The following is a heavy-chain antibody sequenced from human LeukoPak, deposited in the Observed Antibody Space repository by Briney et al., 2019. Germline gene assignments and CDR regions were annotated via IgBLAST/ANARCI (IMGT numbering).Heavy chain of an antibody. CDR1: GGSINSYY. Sequence: PSETLSLTCTVSGGSINSYYWSWIRQPPGWGLEWIGDIYYSGSTIYNPSPKSRVTISVDTSKNQFSLNLRSVTAADTAVYYCARIDYATFDCWGPGTLVTVSS. CDR3: ARIDYATFDC. V-gene: IGHV4-59*01. D-gene: IGHD3-16*01. CDR2: IYYSGST. J-gene: IGHJ4*02.